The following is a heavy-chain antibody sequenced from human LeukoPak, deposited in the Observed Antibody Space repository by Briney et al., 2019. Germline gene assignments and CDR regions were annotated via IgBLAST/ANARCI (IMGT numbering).Heavy chain of an antibody. V-gene: IGHV1-2*02. CDR3: ATESSNYDFWSGYYTPEDAFDI. J-gene: IGHJ3*02. Sequence: ASVKVSCKASGYTFTGYYMHWVRHAPGQGLERMGWINPNSGGTNYAQKFQDRVTMTRDTSISTAYMELSRLRSDDTAVYYCATESSNYDFWSGYYTPEDAFDIWGQGTMVTVSS. CDR1: GYTFTGYY. D-gene: IGHD3-3*01. CDR2: INPNSGGT.